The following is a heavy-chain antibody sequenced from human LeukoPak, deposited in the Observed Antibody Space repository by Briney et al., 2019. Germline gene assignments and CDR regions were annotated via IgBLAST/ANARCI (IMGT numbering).Heavy chain of an antibody. Sequence: PSGTLSLTCAVSGGSISSSNWWSWVRQPPGKGLERIGEIYHSGSTNYNPSLKSRVTISVDKSKNQFSLKLSSVTAADTAVYYCAREGGIAVAGPLDYWGQGTLVTVSS. V-gene: IGHV4-4*02. CDR2: IYHSGST. CDR3: AREGGIAVAGPLDY. D-gene: IGHD6-19*01. CDR1: GGSISSSNW. J-gene: IGHJ4*02.